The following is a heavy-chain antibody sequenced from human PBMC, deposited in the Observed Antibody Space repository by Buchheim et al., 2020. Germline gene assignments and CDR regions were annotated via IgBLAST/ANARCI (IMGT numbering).Heavy chain of an antibody. V-gene: IGHV4-4*02. D-gene: IGHD2-15*01. J-gene: IGHJ4*02. Sequence: VQLQESGPRLVKPSGTLSLTCAVSGDSISSSRWWTWVRQPPGKGLEWIGEIYHTGDTNYNASLGGRVPIPIDKSRNQFSLGLTSVTDTDTAVYYCGDPPAAAWGQGTL. CDR3: GDPPAAA. CDR2: IYHTGDT. CDR1: GDSISSSRW.